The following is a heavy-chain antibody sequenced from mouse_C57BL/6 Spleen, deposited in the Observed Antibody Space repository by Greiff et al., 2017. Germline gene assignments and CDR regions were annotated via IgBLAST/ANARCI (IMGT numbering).Heavy chain of an antibody. J-gene: IGHJ2*01. CDR2: ILPGSGST. Sequence: QVQLQQSGAELMKPGASVKLSCKATGYTFTGYWIEWVKQRPGHGLEWIGEILPGSGSTNYNEKFKGKATFTADTSSNTAYMQLSSLTTEDSAIYYCARSPVTTVVATKGDYFDYWGQSTTLTVSS. CDR3: ARSPVTTVVATKGDYFDY. CDR1: GYTFTGYW. V-gene: IGHV1-9*01. D-gene: IGHD1-1*01.